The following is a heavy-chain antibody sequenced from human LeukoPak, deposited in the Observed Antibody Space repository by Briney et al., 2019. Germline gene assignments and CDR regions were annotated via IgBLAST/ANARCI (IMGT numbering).Heavy chain of an antibody. Sequence: GGSLRLSCAASGFTFSSYWMSWVRQAPGKGLEWVANIKQDGSEKYYVDSVKGRFTSSRDNAENSLYLQMNSLRAVDTAVYYCARGGRALPAALPRDYWGQGTLVTASS. CDR3: ARGGRALPAALPRDY. V-gene: IGHV3-7*01. CDR1: GFTFSSYW. D-gene: IGHD2-2*01. J-gene: IGHJ4*02. CDR2: IKQDGSEK.